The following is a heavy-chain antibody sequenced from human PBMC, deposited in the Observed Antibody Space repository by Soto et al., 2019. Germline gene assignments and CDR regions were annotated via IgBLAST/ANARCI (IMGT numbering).Heavy chain of an antibody. CDR1: GGSISSGGYS. CDR2: IYHSGST. D-gene: IGHD2-21*01. J-gene: IGHJ5*02. CDR3: ARALRDSPGWFDP. V-gene: IGHV4-30-2*01. Sequence: SETLSLTCAVSGGSISSGGYSWSWIRQPPGKGLEWIGYIYHSGSTYYNPSLKSRVTISVDRSKNQFSLKLSSVTAADTAVYYCARALRDSPGWFDPWGQGTLVTVSS.